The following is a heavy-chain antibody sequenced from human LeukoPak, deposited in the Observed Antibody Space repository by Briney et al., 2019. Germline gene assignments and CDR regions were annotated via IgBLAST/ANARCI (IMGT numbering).Heavy chain of an antibody. CDR3: ARHPSPQLHHFDY. J-gene: IGHJ4*02. CDR1: GYTFTNYY. V-gene: IGHV1-46*01. D-gene: IGHD2-2*01. Sequence: ASVKVSCKASGYTFTNYYIHWVRQAPGQGLEWMGIINPTGDSTSYAQKFQARVTMTRDTSTNTVYMELSSLRSEDTAVYYCARHPSPQLHHFDYWGQRTLVTVSS. CDR2: INPTGDST.